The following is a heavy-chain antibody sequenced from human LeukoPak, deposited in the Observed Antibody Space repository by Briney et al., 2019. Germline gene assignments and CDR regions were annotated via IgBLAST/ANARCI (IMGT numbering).Heavy chain of an antibody. CDR3: ARLRGSNSWPRGWFDP. V-gene: IGHV4-61*01. Sequence: SETLSLTCTVSGGSVNSVSYYWSWIRQPPGKGLEWIGYISYRGSTNYNPSLKSRVTTSVDTSRNQFFLKLSSVTAADTAMYYCARLRGSNSWPRGWFDPWGQGTLVTVSS. D-gene: IGHD6-13*01. J-gene: IGHJ5*02. CDR1: GGSVNSVSYY. CDR2: ISYRGST.